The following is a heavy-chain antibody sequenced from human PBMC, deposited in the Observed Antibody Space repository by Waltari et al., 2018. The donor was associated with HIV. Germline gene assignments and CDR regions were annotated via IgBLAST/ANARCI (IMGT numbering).Heavy chain of an antibody. V-gene: IGHV1-2*02. CDR2: INPNSGGT. J-gene: IGHJ6*02. CDR1: RYTFTGYY. Sequence: LVQSGAEVKKPGTSVKVSCKASRYTFTGYYMHWVRQAPGQGLEWMGWINPNSGGTKYAQKFQDRVTMTRDTSISTAYMELSRLRSDDTAVYYCARSITMIVVLIAWGYGMDVWGQGTTVTVSS. D-gene: IGHD3-22*01. CDR3: ARSITMIVVLIAWGYGMDV.